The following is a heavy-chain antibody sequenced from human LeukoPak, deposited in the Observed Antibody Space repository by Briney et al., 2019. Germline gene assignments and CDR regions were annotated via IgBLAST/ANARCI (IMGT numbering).Heavy chain of an antibody. CDR2: IYYSGST. J-gene: IGHJ6*02. V-gene: IGHV4-59*01. Sequence: SETLSLTCTVSGGSISSYYWSWIRQPPGKGLEWIGYIYYSGSTNYNPSLKSRVTISVDTSKNQFSLKLSSVTAADTAVYYCARDEMYYYDSSGPYYYYGMVVWGQGTTVTVSS. D-gene: IGHD3-22*01. CDR1: GGSISSYY. CDR3: ARDEMYYYDSSGPYYYYGMVV.